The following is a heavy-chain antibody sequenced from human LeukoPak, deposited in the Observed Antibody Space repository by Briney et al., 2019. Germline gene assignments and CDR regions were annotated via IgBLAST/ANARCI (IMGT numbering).Heavy chain of an antibody. CDR2: ISYDGSNK. J-gene: IGHJ6*02. CDR3: ARVPGADNYYYYYGMDV. CDR1: GFTFSSYA. V-gene: IGHV3-30-3*01. D-gene: IGHD3-10*01. Sequence: GGSLRLSCAASGFTFSSYAMHWVRQAPGKGLEWVAVISYDGSNKYYADSVKGRFTISRDNSKNTLYLQMNSLRAEDTAVYYCARVPGADNYYYYYGMDVWGQGTRSPSP.